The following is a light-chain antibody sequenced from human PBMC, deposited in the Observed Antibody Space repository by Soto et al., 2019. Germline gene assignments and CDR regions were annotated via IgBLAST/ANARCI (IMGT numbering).Light chain of an antibody. J-gene: IGKJ2*01. CDR2: AAS. CDR3: QQRYSTPYT. Sequence: DIQMTQAPSSLSASVGDRVTITCRASQSISSYLNWYQQKPGKAPKLLIYAASSLQSWVPSRFSGSGSGTDFTLNISSLQPEDFATYYCQQRYSTPYTFGQGTKLEIK. CDR1: QSISSY. V-gene: IGKV1-39*01.